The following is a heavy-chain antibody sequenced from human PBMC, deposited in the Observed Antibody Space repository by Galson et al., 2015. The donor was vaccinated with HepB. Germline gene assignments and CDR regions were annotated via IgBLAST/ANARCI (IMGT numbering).Heavy chain of an antibody. V-gene: IGHV3-30-3*01. CDR1: GFTFSSYA. Sequence: SLRLSCAASGFTFSSYAMHWVRQAPGKGLEWVAVISYDGSNKYYADSVKGRFTISRGNSKNTLYLQMNSLRAEDTAVYYCARDLPFDCSGGSCYSDSYYYYYGMDVWGQGTTVTVSS. J-gene: IGHJ6*02. CDR2: ISYDGSNK. CDR3: ARDLPFDCSGGSCYSDSYYYYYGMDV. D-gene: IGHD2-15*01.